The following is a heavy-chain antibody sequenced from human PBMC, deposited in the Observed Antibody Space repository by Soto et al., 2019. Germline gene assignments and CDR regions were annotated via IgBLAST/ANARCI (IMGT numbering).Heavy chain of an antibody. D-gene: IGHD3-22*01. V-gene: IGHV3-23*01. CDR1: GFTFSSYA. J-gene: IGHJ5*02. Sequence: GGSLRLSCAASGFTFSSYAMSWVRQAPGKGLEWVSAISGSGGSTYYADSVKGRFTISRDNSKNTLYLQMNSLRAEDTAVYYCARADYGSSGYRRDWFDPWGQGALVTVSS. CDR3: ARADYGSSGYRRDWFDP. CDR2: ISGSGGST.